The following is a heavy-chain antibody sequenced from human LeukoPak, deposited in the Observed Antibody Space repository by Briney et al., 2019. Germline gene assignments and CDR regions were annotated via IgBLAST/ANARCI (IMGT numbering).Heavy chain of an antibody. V-gene: IGHV4-39*07. Sequence: SETLSLTCTVSGGSISSSSYYWGWIRQPPGKGLEWIGSIYYSGSTNYNPSLKSRVTISIDTSKNQFSLKLRSVTAADTAMYYCARGTLRIAAALFDPWGQGTLVTVSS. CDR1: GGSISSSSYY. CDR3: ARGTLRIAAALFDP. CDR2: IYYSGST. D-gene: IGHD6-13*01. J-gene: IGHJ5*02.